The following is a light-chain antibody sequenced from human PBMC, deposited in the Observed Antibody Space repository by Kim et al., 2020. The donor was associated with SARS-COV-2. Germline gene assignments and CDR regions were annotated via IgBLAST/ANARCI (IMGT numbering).Light chain of an antibody. CDR3: NSRDSSAVV. J-gene: IGLJ2*01. CDR1: SLRTHY. V-gene: IGLV3-19*01. CDR2: GKH. Sequence: VGWGQTVSMTCQGDSLRTHYASWYQQRPEQAPLLVIYGKHNRPSGIPDRFSASTSGNTASLTITGAQAEDEADYYCNSRDSSAVVFGGGTQLTVL.